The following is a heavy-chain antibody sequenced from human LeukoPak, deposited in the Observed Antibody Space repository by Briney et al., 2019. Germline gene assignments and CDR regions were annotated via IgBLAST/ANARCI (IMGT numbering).Heavy chain of an antibody. CDR2: IWYDGSNK. V-gene: IGHV3-33*01. CDR1: GFTFSSYG. D-gene: IGHD1-26*01. CDR3: ARESVGATSPFDY. J-gene: IGHJ4*02. Sequence: GGSLRLSCAASGFTFSSYGMHWVRQAPGKGLEWVAVIWYDGSNKYYADSVKGRFTISRDNSKNTLYLQMNSLRAEDTALYYCARESVGATSPFDYWGQGTLVTVSS.